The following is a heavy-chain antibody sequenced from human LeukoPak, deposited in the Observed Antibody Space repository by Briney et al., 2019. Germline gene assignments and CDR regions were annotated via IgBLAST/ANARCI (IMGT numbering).Heavy chain of an antibody. J-gene: IGHJ4*02. CDR1: GGSISSGAYY. D-gene: IGHD3-22*01. Sequence: SETLSLTCTVSGGSISSGAYYWSWIRQPAGKGLEWIGRIYTSGTTNYNPSLKSRVTISVDTSKNQFSLKLSSVTAADTAVYYCARDHDSSGYIDYWGQGTLVAVSS. CDR2: IYTSGTT. CDR3: ARDHDSSGYIDY. V-gene: IGHV4-61*02.